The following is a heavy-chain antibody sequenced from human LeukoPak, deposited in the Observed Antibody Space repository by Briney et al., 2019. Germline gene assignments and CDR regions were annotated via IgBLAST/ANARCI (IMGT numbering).Heavy chain of an antibody. CDR1: GFTFSSYA. CDR2: ISGSGGST. J-gene: IGHJ5*02. D-gene: IGHD3-3*01. V-gene: IGHV3-23*01. CDR3: SKSKHDFWSGYLTFDP. Sequence: PGGSLRLSCAASGFTFSSYAMSWVRQAPGKGLEWVSAISGSGGSTYYADSVKGRFTISRDNSKNTLYLQMNSLRAEDTAVYYCSKSKHDFWSGYLTFDPWGQGTLVTVSS.